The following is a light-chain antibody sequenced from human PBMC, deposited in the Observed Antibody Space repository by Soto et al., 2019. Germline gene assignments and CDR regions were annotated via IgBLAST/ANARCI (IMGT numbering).Light chain of an antibody. CDR3: QQYNGSPLT. CDR2: GAS. J-gene: IGKJ4*01. Sequence: ETVMTQSPATLSVSPGERATLSCRASQSVTTNLAWYQQKPGQTPRLLIHGASTRATGIPDRFSGSGSGTDFTLTISSLQSEDFAVYYCQQYNGSPLTFGGGTKVEIK. V-gene: IGKV3-15*01. CDR1: QSVTTN.